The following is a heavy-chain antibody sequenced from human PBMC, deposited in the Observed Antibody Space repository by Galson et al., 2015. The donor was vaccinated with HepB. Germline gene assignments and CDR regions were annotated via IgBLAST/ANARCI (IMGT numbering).Heavy chain of an antibody. CDR2: INTNTGNP. Sequence: SVKVSCKASGYTFTNCAISWVRQAPGQGLEWMGWINTNTGNPAYVQGFTGRFVFSLDTSVSTAYLQISSLKAEDTAVYYCARIPSIAGRRDFDYWGQGTLVTVSS. J-gene: IGHJ4*02. V-gene: IGHV7-4-1*02. CDR1: GYTFTNCA. D-gene: IGHD6-6*01. CDR3: ARIPSIAGRRDFDY.